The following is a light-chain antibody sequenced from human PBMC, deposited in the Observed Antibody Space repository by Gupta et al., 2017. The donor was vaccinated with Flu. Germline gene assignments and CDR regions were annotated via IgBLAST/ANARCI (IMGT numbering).Light chain of an antibody. CDR2: EVS. CDR1: SGDGGGHKD. J-gene: IGLJ3*02. Sequence: STGTSGDGGGHKDVSWDQQHQGKAPKVMIYEVSKRPEGGPGLFSGSKSAKTATLTISGIRAEEEEDYYCSSYAGNNGIHVLFGGGTKLTVL. V-gene: IGLV2-8*01. CDR3: SSYAGNNGIHVL.